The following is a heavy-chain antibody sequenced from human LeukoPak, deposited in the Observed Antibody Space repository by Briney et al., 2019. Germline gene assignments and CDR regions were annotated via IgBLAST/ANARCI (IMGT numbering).Heavy chain of an antibody. CDR3: ARVDVGVTAAIPTEYFHH. J-gene: IGHJ1*01. Sequence: SETLSLTCTVSGGSISSSSYYWSWIRQHPGKGLEWIGYIYYSGSTYYNPSLKSRVTISVDTSKNQFSLKLSSVTAADTAVYYCARVDVGVTAAIPTEYFHHWGQGTLVTVSS. CDR2: IYYSGST. CDR1: GGSISSSSYY. V-gene: IGHV4-30-4*08. D-gene: IGHD2-2*02.